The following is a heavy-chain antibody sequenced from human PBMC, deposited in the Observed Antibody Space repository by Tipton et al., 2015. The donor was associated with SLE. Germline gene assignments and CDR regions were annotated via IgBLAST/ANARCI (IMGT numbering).Heavy chain of an antibody. CDR3: ARELDCSGGVCPFDY. D-gene: IGHD2-8*02. V-gene: IGHV4-61*02. Sequence: TLSLTCTVSGASISSGSYFWGWIRQSAGEGLEWLGRIHTSGNTHYNPSLKSRVTISVDTSKNQFSLKLSSVTAADTAVYYCARELDCSGGVCPFDYWGQGTLVTVSS. J-gene: IGHJ4*02. CDR2: IHTSGNT. CDR1: GASISSGSYF.